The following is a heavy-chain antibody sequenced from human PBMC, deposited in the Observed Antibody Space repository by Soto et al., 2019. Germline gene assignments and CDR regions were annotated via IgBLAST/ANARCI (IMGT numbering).Heavy chain of an antibody. Sequence: EAQLVESGGGLVQPGGSLRLSCAASGFMFSAYWMSWVRQDPGKGLEWVATISGGASDKFYVDSVKGRFTISRDDSKNTLYLQMNSLRDEDTAVYYCVREDWHRFDSWGQGTLVTVSS. V-gene: IGHV3-7*01. D-gene: IGHD2-21*01. CDR1: GFMFSAYW. CDR2: ISGGASDK. CDR3: VREDWHRFDS. J-gene: IGHJ4*02.